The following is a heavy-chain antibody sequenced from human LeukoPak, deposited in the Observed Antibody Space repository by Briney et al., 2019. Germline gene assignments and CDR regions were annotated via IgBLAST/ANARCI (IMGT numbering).Heavy chain of an antibody. V-gene: IGHV4-39*01. D-gene: IGHD3-22*01. Sequence: PSETLSLTCTVSGASVSSSSSFWAWIRQPPGKGLEWIGNVYYSGSTHYNPSLKSRVTISVDRSKNQFSLKLSSVTAADTAVYYCARLYYDSRGYYWFDRWGQGTLVTVSS. CDR1: GASVSSSSSF. J-gene: IGHJ5*02. CDR2: VYYSGST. CDR3: ARLYYDSRGYYWFDR.